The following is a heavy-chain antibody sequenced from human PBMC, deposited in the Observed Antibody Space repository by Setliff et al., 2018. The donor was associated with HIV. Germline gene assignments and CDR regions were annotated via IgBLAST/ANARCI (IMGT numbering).Heavy chain of an antibody. J-gene: IGHJ4*02. CDR3: ARDPAMSGWALAD. CDR2: IWYDGSNK. D-gene: IGHD6-19*01. Sequence: GSLKISCAASGFTFKTDAMHWVRQAPGKGLEWVAFIWYDGSNKEYGDSVKGRFTISRDNSKNMVYLEMNNLRGEDSAVYYCARDPAMSGWALADWGQGTQVTVSS. V-gene: IGHV3-33*01. CDR1: GFTFKTDA.